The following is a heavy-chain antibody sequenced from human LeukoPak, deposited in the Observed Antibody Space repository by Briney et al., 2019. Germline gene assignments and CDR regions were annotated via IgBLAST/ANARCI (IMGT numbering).Heavy chain of an antibody. CDR1: GFTFSSYG. CDR2: IKQDGSEK. J-gene: IGHJ4*02. D-gene: IGHD2-15*01. CDR3: ANTGWSSPDY. Sequence: GGSLRLSCAASGFTFSSYGMHWVRQAPGKGLEWVANIKQDGSEKYYLDSVKGRFTISRDNAKNSLYLHMNSLRAEDTAVYYCANTGWSSPDYWGLGTLVTVSS. V-gene: IGHV3-7*01.